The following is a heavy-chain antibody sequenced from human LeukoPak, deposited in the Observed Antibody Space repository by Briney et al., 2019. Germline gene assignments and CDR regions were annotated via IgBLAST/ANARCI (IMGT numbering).Heavy chain of an antibody. CDR2: IYYSGST. Sequence: SETLSLTCTVSGGSISSYYWSWIRQPPGKGLEWIGYIYYSGSTNYNPSLKSRVTISKDTPKNQISLKLSSVTAADTAVYYCARVATATIGVESWGQGILVTVSS. D-gene: IGHD5-24*01. CDR1: GGSISSYY. V-gene: IGHV4-59*01. CDR3: ARVATATIGVES. J-gene: IGHJ4*02.